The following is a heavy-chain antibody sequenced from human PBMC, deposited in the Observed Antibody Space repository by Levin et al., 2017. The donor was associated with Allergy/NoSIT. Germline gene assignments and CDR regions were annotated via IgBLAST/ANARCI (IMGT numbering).Heavy chain of an antibody. J-gene: IGHJ4*02. CDR3: AKLYSSGWYMRRLYYFDY. V-gene: IGHV3-23*01. CDR1: GFTFSSYA. D-gene: IGHD6-19*01. Sequence: GESLKISCAASGFTFSSYAMSWVRQAPGKGLEWVSAISGSGGSTYYADSVKGRFTISRDNSKNTLYLQMNSLRAEDTAVYYCAKLYSSGWYMRRLYYFDYWGQGTLVTVSS. CDR2: ISGSGGST.